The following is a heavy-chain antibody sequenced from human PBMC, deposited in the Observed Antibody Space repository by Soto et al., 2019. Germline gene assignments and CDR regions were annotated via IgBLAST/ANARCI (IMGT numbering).Heavy chain of an antibody. CDR3: ARESHGGWYLNWFDP. D-gene: IGHD6-19*01. Sequence: SLTCAVSGGSISSGGYSWSWIRQPPGKGLEWIGYIYHSGSTYYNPSLKSRVTISVDTSKNQFSLKLSSVTAADTAVYYCARESHGGWYLNWFDPWGQGTLVTVSS. V-gene: IGHV4-30-2*01. CDR1: GGSISSGGYS. J-gene: IGHJ5*02. CDR2: IYHSGST.